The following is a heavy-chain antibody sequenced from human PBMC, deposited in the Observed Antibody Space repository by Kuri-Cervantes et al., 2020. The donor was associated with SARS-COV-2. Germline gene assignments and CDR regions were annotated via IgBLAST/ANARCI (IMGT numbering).Heavy chain of an antibody. CDR1: GFTFSSYA. J-gene: IGHJ4*02. D-gene: IGHD6-6*01. CDR2: ISGSGGST. CDR3: AIISSSFDY. Sequence: GESLKISCSASGFTFSSYAMSWVRQAPGKGLEWVSAISGSGGSTYYADSVKGRFTISRDNSKNTLYLQMNSLRAEDTAVYYCAIISSSFDYWGQGTLVTVSS. V-gene: IGHV3-23*01.